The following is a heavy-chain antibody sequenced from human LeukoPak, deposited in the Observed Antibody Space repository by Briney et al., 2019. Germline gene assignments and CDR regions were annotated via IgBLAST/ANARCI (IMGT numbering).Heavy chain of an antibody. CDR3: ARESPVRMFDY. CDR2: IYTSGST. Sequence: SQTLSLTWTVSGGSISSGSYYWSWIRQPAGKGLEWIGRIYTSGSTNYNPSLKSRVTISVDTSKNQFSLKLSSVTAADTAVYYCARESPVRMFDYWGQGTLVTVSS. V-gene: IGHV4-61*02. CDR1: GGSISSGSYY. D-gene: IGHD2-15*01. J-gene: IGHJ4*02.